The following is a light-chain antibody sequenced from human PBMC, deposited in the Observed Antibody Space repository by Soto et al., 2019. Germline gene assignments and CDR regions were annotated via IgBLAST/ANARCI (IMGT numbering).Light chain of an antibody. CDR2: EVS. J-gene: IGLJ1*01. Sequence: QSVLTQPPSASGSPGQSVTISCTGTSSEIGVYNYVSWYQQHPGKVPNLVIYEVSKRPSGVPDRFSGSKSGNTASLTVSWLQAEDEADYYCSSYAGSNNYVFGSGTKVTVL. CDR1: SSEIGVYNY. V-gene: IGLV2-8*01. CDR3: SSYAGSNNYV.